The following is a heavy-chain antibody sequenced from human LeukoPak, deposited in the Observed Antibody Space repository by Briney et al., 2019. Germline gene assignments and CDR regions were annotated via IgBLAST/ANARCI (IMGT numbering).Heavy chain of an antibody. J-gene: IGHJ6*04. CDR3: AREFSRPYEPYYYYGMDV. D-gene: IGHD5-12*01. V-gene: IGHV3-7*03. Sequence: GGALRLSCAASGFTFSSYRMCWVRQAPGKGLEWVANIKQDGSEKYYLDSLKGRFAISGDNAKNSLYLQMHSLRAEDTAVYYCAREFSRPYEPYYYYGMDVWVKGTTVSVSS. CDR2: IKQDGSEK. CDR1: GFTFSSYR.